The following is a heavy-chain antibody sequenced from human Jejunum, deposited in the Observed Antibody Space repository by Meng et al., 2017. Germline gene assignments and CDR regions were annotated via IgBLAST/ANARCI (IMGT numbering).Heavy chain of an antibody. J-gene: IGHJ4*02. V-gene: IGHV4-30-2*01. Sequence: QLQLQESGSGLVKPSQTLSLTCVVSGGSMSSSYYSWGWIRQPPGKGLEWIGYIFNSGSTHFNPSLKSRVTISMDSSKNQFYLNLTSVTAGDTAVYYCARGAGDRFDFWGRGTLVTVSS. CDR1: GGSMSSSYYS. CDR3: ARGAGDRFDF. D-gene: IGHD4-17*01. CDR2: IFNSGST.